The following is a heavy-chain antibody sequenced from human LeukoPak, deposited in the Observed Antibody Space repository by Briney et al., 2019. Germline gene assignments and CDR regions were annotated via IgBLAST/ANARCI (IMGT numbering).Heavy chain of an antibody. CDR1: GGSISNYY. D-gene: IGHD3-22*01. V-gene: IGHV4-4*07. Sequence: SETLSLTCTVSGGSISNYYWTWIRQPAGRGLEWIGRIYTSGRTSYNPSLKSRVTMSVDTSKSQFSLRLTSVTAADTAVYYCARGDYYDSNNYSPHAFDTWGQGTMVTVSS. CDR2: IYTSGRT. CDR3: ARGDYYDSNNYSPHAFDT. J-gene: IGHJ3*02.